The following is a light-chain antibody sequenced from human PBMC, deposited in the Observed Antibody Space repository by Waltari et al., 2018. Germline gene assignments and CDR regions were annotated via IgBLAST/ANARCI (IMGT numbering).Light chain of an antibody. CDR2: RNN. CDR1: ISNLGTNY. V-gene: IGLV1-47*01. CDR3: ASWDDSLSVGV. Sequence: QSVLTQPPSASGTPGQRVTISCSGSISNLGTNYVYWYQQFPGTAPKLLIQRNNQRPSGVPYRFPGSKSGTSASLAISGLRSEDEADYYCASWDDSLSVGVFGGGTKLTVL. J-gene: IGLJ3*02.